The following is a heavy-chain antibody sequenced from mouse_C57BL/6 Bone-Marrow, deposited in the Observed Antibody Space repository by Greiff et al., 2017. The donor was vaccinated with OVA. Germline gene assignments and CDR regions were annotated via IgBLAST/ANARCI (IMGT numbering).Heavy chain of an antibody. CDR3: ARANYYGSSSYWYFDV. J-gene: IGHJ1*03. CDR1: GYTFTDYE. Sequence: VQLQESGAELVRPGASVTLSCKASGYTFTDYEMHWVKQTPVHGLEWIGAIDPETGGTAYNQKFKGKAILTADKSSSTAYMQLSSLTSEDSAVYFCARANYYGSSSYWYFDVWGTGTTVTVSS. D-gene: IGHD1-1*01. V-gene: IGHV1-15*01. CDR2: IDPETGGT.